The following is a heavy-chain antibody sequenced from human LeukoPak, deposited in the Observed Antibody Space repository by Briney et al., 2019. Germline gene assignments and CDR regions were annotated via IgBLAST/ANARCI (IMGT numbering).Heavy chain of an antibody. Sequence: SETLSLTCTVSGGSISSGGYYWSWIRQPPGKGLEWIGYIYHSGSTYYNPSLKSRVTMSIDTSKNQFSLKLSSVTAADTAVYYCARDRDYYDSSGSAYYYGMDVWGQGTTVTVSS. V-gene: IGHV4-30-2*01. CDR1: GGSISSGGYY. CDR3: ARDRDYYDSSGSAYYYGMDV. J-gene: IGHJ6*02. CDR2: IYHSGST. D-gene: IGHD3-22*01.